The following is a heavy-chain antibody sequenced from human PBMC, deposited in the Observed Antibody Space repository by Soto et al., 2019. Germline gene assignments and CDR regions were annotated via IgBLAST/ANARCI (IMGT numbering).Heavy chain of an antibody. D-gene: IGHD1-1*01. CDR1: GFSLSTSGVG. V-gene: IGHV2-5*02. J-gene: IGHJ5*02. Sequence: QITLKESGPTLVKPTQTLTLTCTFSGFSLSTSGVGVGWIRQPPGKALEWLALIYWDDDKRYSPSLKSRLTVTKDTSKNQAVLTMTNMHPVDTATYYCAHRTTGGWFDPWGQGTLVTASS. CDR2: IYWDDDK. CDR3: AHRTTGGWFDP.